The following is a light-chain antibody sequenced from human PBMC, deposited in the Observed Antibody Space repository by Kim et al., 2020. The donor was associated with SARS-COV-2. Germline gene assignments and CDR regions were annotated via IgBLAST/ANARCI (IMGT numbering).Light chain of an antibody. CDR3: QSYDDNIWV. CDR2: EDH. Sequence: NFMLTQSHSVSESPGKTVIISCTRSSGSIVSDFVQWFQQRPGSSPTTVIYEDHKRPSGVPDRFSGSVDSSSNSVSLTISGLRTDDEADYYCQSYDDNIWVFGGGTKLTVL. CDR1: SGSIVSDF. V-gene: IGLV6-57*01. J-gene: IGLJ3*02.